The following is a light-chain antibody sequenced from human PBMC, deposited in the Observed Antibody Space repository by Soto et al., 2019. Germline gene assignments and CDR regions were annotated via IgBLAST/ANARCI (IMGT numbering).Light chain of an antibody. J-gene: IGKJ5*01. CDR3: QQYYSYPPIT. CDR2: AAS. CDR1: QGISSY. V-gene: IGKV1-8*01. Sequence: AIRMTQSPSSLSASTGDRVTITCRASQGISSYLAWYQQKPGKAPKLLIYAASTLQSEVPSRFSGSGSGTDFTLTISCLQSEYFATYYCQQYYSYPPITFGQGTRLEIK.